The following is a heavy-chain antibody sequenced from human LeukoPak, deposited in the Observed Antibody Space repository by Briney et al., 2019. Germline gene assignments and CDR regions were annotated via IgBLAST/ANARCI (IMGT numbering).Heavy chain of an antibody. J-gene: IGHJ4*02. CDR2: IYYTGST. CDR3: ARDHESPLDY. Sequence: PSETLSLTCTVSGGSISSYHWSWIRQPPGKGLEWIGYIYYTGSTNYNPSLKSRVTISLDTSKNQFSLKMSSVTATDTAVYYCARDHESPLDYWGQGTLVTVSS. CDR1: GGSISSYH. V-gene: IGHV4-59*01.